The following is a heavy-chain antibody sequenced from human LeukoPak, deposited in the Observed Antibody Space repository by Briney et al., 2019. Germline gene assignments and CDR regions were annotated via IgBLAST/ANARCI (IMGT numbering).Heavy chain of an antibody. CDR3: ARDRRAVTTLGWPFPYYGMDV. D-gene: IGHD4-17*01. J-gene: IGHJ6*02. CDR1: GFTVSSNY. Sequence: GGSLRLSCAASGFTVSSNYMSWVRQAPGKGLEWVSVIYSGGSTYYPDSVKGRFTISRDNSKNTLYLQMNSLRAEDTAVYYCARDRRAVTTLGWPFPYYGMDVWGQGTTVTVSS. CDR2: IYSGGST. V-gene: IGHV3-66*01.